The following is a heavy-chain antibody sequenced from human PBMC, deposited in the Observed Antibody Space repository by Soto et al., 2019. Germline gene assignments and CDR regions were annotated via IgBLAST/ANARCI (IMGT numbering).Heavy chain of an antibody. V-gene: IGHV1-8*01. D-gene: IGHD2-15*01. J-gene: IGHJ3*02. CDR2: MNPNSGNT. CDR1: GYTFTSYD. CDR3: ARVEGYCSGGSCPGGSDAFEI. Sequence: QVQLVQSGAEVKKPGASVKVSCKASGYTFTSYDINWVRQATGQGLEWMGWMNPNSGNTGYAQKFQGRVTMTRNTSISTAYMELSSLRSDDTAVYYCARVEGYCSGGSCPGGSDAFEIWGQGTMVTVSS.